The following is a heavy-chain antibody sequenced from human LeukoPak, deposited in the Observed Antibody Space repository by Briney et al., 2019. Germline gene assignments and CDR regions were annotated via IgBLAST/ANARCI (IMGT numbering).Heavy chain of an antibody. CDR1: GFTFSNYS. J-gene: IGHJ5*02. V-gene: IGHV3-21*01. Sequence: GGSLRLSCAASGFTFSNYSMNWVRQAPGKGLEWVSSISTSSSYIYYADSVKGRFTISRDNAKNSLYLQMNSLRAEDTAVYYCARVHNYGATPGGFDPCGQGTLVTVSS. CDR3: ARVHNYGATPGGFDP. CDR2: ISTSSSYI. D-gene: IGHD4-17*01.